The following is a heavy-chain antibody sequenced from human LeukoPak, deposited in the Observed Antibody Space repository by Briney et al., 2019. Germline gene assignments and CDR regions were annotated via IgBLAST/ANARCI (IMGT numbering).Heavy chain of an antibody. CDR2: IYHSGST. V-gene: IGHV4-38-2*01. J-gene: IGHJ3*02. D-gene: IGHD3-16*01. Sequence: SETLSLTCAVSGYSINSGYYWGWIRQPPGKGLEWIGSIYHSGSTYYNPSLKSRVTISVDTSKNQFSLKLSSVTAADTAVYYCARGGDAFDIWGQGTMVTVSS. CDR1: GYSINSGYY. CDR3: ARGGDAFDI.